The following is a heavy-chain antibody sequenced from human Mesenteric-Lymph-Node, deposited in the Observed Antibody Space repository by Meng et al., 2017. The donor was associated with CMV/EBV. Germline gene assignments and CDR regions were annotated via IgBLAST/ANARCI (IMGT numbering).Heavy chain of an antibody. J-gene: IGHJ6*02. CDR2: INQSGAT. CDR1: GGSFSGYY. V-gene: IGHV4-34*01. Sequence: SETLSLTCAVHGGSFSGYYWTWIRQSPGKGLEWVGEINQSGATNYNSSLKSRITISLDTSNKQFSLKLSSVTAADTAMYYCVRGGYDNKVRPSLIRVARYYALDVWGQGTTVTVSS. CDR3: VRGGYDNKVRPSLIRVARYYALDV. D-gene: IGHD3-9*01.